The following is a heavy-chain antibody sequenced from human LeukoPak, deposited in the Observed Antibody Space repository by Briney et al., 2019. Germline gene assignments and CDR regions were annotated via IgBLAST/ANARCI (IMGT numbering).Heavy chain of an antibody. V-gene: IGHV1-69*13. Sequence: SVKVSCKASGGTFSSYAINWVRQAPGQGLEWMGGIISIFGTANYAQKFQDRVTITADESTSTAYMELSSLRSEDTAIYYCASRLYCSNTRCRNFPFAYWGQGTLVTVSS. CDR3: ASRLYCSNTRCRNFPFAY. CDR1: GGTFSSYA. J-gene: IGHJ4*02. D-gene: IGHD2-2*01. CDR2: IISIFGTA.